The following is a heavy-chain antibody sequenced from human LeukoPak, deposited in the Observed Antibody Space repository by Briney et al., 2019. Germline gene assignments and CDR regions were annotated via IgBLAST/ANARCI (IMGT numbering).Heavy chain of an antibody. J-gene: IGHJ6*03. CDR1: GYSISTNYY. CDR2: GHHSGST. Sequence: SETLSLTCTVSGYSISTNYYWGWVRQPPGKGLEWMGSGHHSGSTFYKPSLKSRVAVSVDTSKNQFSLKVTYVTAADAAVYYCARDGSRGGFWSGSSLHSMDVWGKGTTVTVSS. D-gene: IGHD3-3*01. V-gene: IGHV4-38-2*02. CDR3: ARDGSRGGFWSGSSLHSMDV.